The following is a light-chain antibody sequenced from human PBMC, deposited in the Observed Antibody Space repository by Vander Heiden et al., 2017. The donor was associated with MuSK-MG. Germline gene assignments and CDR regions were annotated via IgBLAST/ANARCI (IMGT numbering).Light chain of an antibody. CDR1: KLGDKY. V-gene: IGLV3-1*01. J-gene: IGLJ2*01. CDR2: EDT. Sequence: SRELTQPRSVSVSPGQTATITCSGDKLGDKYASWYQQKPGQSPVLVIFEDTKRPSGIPERFSGSNCGNTATLTISGTQAMDGADYYCQAWDTSSATVVFGGGTKLTVL. CDR3: QAWDTSSATVV.